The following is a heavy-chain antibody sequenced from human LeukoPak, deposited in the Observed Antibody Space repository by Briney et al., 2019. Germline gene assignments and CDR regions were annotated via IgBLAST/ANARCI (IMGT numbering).Heavy chain of an antibody. CDR3: ARDILGEDY. CDR2: IYSGGNT. V-gene: IGHV3-53*01. Sequence: TGGSLRLSCAASGVTVSSNYMSWVRQAPGKGLEWISVIYSGGNTYYADSVKGRFTISRDNSKNTLYLQMNSLRAEDTAVYYCARDILGEDYWGQGTLVTVSS. D-gene: IGHD3-16*01. J-gene: IGHJ4*02. CDR1: GVTVSSNY.